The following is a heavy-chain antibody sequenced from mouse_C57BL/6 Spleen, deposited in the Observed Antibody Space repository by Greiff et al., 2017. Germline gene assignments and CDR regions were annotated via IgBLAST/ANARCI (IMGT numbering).Heavy chain of an antibody. V-gene: IGHV1-47*01. J-gene: IGHJ1*03. CDR3: ARGSGPWYFYV. Sequence: QVQLQQSGAELVKPGASVKMSCKASGYTFTTYPIEWMKQNHGKRLEWIGNFHPYNDETKYNEKFKGKATLTVEKYYSTIYLALSGLTSYYSALYYGARGSGPWYFYVWGTGTTVTVSS. D-gene: IGHD1-1*01. CDR2: FHPYNDET. CDR1: GYTFTTYP.